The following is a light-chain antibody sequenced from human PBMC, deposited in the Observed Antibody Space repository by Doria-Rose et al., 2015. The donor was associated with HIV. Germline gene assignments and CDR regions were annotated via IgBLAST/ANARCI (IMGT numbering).Light chain of an antibody. Sequence: VTWSPGQSITISCNGTTSDVGAYKYVSWYQPPPGKAPKFIIYDVNKRPSGVSNRFSGSKSGNTASLTISGLQAEDEANYYCCSYASSSTPLFGGGTKLTVL. CDR3: CSYASSSTPL. V-gene: IGLV2-14*03. CDR2: DVN. J-gene: IGLJ2*01. CDR1: TSDVGAYKY.